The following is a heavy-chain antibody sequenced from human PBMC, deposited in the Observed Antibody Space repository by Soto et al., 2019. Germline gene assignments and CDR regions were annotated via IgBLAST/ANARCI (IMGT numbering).Heavy chain of an antibody. CDR1: GFTISECS. D-gene: IGHD3-22*01. CDR2: ISSGGSSI. J-gene: IGHJ6*02. Sequence: PGGSLRLSCEASGFTISECSMNWVRQAPGKGLEFVSCISSGGSSIYYADSVKGRFTVSRDNAKNSLYLQMNSLRAEDTAVYYCARFYYDSSGYLPSPYYYYYGMDVWGQGTTVTVSS. V-gene: IGHV3-11*04. CDR3: ARFYYDSSGYLPSPYYYYYGMDV.